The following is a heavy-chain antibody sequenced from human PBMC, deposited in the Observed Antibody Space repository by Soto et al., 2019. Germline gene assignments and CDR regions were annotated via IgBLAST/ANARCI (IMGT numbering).Heavy chain of an antibody. CDR1: GGSASSGSYY. CDR2: IYYSGST. Sequence: QVQLQESGPGLVKPSETLSLTCTVSGGSASSGSYYWSWIRQPPGKRLEWIGYIYYSGSTNYNPSLKSRVTISVDTSKKQFSLKLRSVTAADTAVYYCARDRIAAAGTWFGYWGQGTLVTVSS. D-gene: IGHD6-13*01. J-gene: IGHJ4*02. CDR3: ARDRIAAAGTWFGY. V-gene: IGHV4-61*01.